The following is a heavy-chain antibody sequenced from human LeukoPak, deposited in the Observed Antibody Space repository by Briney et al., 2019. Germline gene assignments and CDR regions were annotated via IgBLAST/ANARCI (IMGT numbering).Heavy chain of an antibody. CDR1: GGTFSSYA. D-gene: IGHD3-3*01. J-gene: IGHJ6*03. Sequence: SVTVSCKASGGTFSSYAISWVRQAPGQGLEWMGGIIPIFGTASYAQKFQGRVTITTDESKSTAYMELSSLRSEDTAVYYCARGCDYDFWSGYPNYDYMDVWGKGTTVTVSS. V-gene: IGHV1-69*05. CDR3: ARGCDYDFWSGYPNYDYMDV. CDR2: IIPIFGTA.